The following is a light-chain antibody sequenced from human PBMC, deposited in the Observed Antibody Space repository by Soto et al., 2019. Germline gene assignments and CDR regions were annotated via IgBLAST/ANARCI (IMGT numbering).Light chain of an antibody. CDR1: GSSLGENA. J-gene: IGLJ1*01. CDR3: QSYDSSLSASYV. Sequence: QSVLTQPPSVSAAPGQTVTISCSGDGSSLGENAMCWYQVLPGAAPRVLIYGNSNRPSGVPDRFSGSKSGTSASLAITGLQAEDEADYYCQSYDSSLSASYVFGTGTKLTVL. CDR2: GNS. V-gene: IGLV1-40*01.